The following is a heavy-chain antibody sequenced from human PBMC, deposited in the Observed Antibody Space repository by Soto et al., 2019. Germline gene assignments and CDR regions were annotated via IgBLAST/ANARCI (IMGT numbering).Heavy chain of an antibody. D-gene: IGHD2-15*01. CDR3: ARTLVDGMAGFGP. CDR1: GFTFSTYG. J-gene: IGHJ5*02. V-gene: IGHV3-30*03. CDR2: ISSDGKSE. Sequence: PGVSLRLSCAASGFTFSTYGMHWVRQPPGKGLEWVAVISSDGKSEHYADPVKGRFSISRDNSKNTLSLQMNSLRVEDTAVYYCARTLVDGMAGFGPWGQGTLVTVS.